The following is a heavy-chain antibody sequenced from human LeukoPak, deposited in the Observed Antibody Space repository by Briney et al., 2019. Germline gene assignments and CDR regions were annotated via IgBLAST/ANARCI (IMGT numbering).Heavy chain of an antibody. CDR3: ARAQTYGDSRLLLDY. Sequence: GGSLRLSCAASGFTFDDYGMSWVRQAPGKGLEWVSGITWNGGSTGYADSVEGRFTIFRDNAKNSQYLQMNSLRVEDTALYYCARAQTYGDSRLLLDYWGQGTLVTVSS. V-gene: IGHV3-20*04. J-gene: IGHJ4*02. D-gene: IGHD4-17*01. CDR2: ITWNGGST. CDR1: GFTFDDYG.